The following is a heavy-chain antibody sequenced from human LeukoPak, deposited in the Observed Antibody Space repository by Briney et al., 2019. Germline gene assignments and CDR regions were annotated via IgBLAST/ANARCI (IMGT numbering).Heavy chain of an antibody. Sequence: GGSLRLSCAASGFTFTGSWMHWVRQVPGKGLLWVARMNGDGSTINYADSVKGRFTISRDDTNNMLYLQMNSLKVEDMAVYYCARAGYYRFDYWGQGVLVTVSS. CDR1: GFTFTGSW. V-gene: IGHV3-74*01. J-gene: IGHJ4*02. D-gene: IGHD4-17*01. CDR2: MNGDGSTI. CDR3: ARAGYYRFDY.